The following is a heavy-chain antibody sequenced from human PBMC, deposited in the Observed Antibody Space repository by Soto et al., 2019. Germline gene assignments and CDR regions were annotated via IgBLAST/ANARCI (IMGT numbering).Heavy chain of an antibody. J-gene: IGHJ4*02. Sequence: AGSLRLSCAASGFTVNSYVMPWVRKAPGKGLEWVSGISGSGGSTYYADSVKGRFTISRDNSKNTLYLQMNSLRAEDTAVYYCAKGFGITGTTDYWGQGTLVTVSS. CDR2: ISGSGGST. CDR3: AKGFGITGTTDY. V-gene: IGHV3-23*01. D-gene: IGHD1-7*01. CDR1: GFTVNSYV.